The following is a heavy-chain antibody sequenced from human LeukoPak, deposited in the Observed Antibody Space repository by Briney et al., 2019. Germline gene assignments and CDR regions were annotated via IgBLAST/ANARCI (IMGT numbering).Heavy chain of an antibody. CDR3: ATDRDRKAYWYFDL. V-gene: IGHV1-24*01. J-gene: IGHJ2*01. Sequence: GASVKVSCKGSGYTLTELSMHWVRQAPGKGLEWMGGFDPEDGETIYAQKFQGRVTMTEDASTDTAYMELSSLRSEDTAVYYCATDRDRKAYWYFDLWGRGTLVTVSS. CDR2: FDPEDGET. D-gene: IGHD1-14*01. CDR1: GYTLTELS.